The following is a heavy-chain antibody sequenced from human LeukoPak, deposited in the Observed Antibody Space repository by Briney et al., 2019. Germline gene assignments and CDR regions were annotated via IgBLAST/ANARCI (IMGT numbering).Heavy chain of an antibody. CDR3: AKGDRSSWYYYYYYMDV. D-gene: IGHD6-13*01. V-gene: IGHV3-30*18. CDR1: GFTFSSYG. CDR2: ISYDGSNK. J-gene: IGHJ6*03. Sequence: GRSLRLSCAASGFTFSSYGMHWVRQAPGKGLEWVAVISYDGSNKYYADSVKGRFTISRDNSKNTLYLQTNSLRAEDTAVYYCAKGDRSSWYYYYYYMDVWGKGTTVTVSS.